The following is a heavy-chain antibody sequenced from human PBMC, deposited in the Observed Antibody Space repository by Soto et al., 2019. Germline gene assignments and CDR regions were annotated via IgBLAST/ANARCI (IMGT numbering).Heavy chain of an antibody. CDR3: ASSSSSWYDDY. V-gene: IGHV3-30-3*01. Sequence: GGSLRLSCAASGFTFSSYAMHWVRQAPGKGLEWVAVISYDGSNKYYADSVKGRFTIPRDNSKNTLYLQMNSLRAEDTAVYYCASSSSSWYDDYWGQGTLVTVSS. CDR2: ISYDGSNK. J-gene: IGHJ4*02. D-gene: IGHD6-13*01. CDR1: GFTFSSYA.